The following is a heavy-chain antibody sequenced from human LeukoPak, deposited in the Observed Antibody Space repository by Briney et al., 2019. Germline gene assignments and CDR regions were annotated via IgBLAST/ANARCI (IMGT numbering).Heavy chain of an antibody. CDR3: AREPSDYGDYDAFDI. CDR2: ISTSGATI. J-gene: IGHJ3*02. CDR1: GFTFSEYQ. V-gene: IGHV3-48*03. D-gene: IGHD4-17*01. Sequence: GSLRLSCAASGFTFSEYQMNWVRQAPGKGLEWVSYISTSGATINYADSVKGRFTVSRDNAKNSLYLQTNSLRAEDTAVYYCAREPSDYGDYDAFDIWGQGTMVTVSS.